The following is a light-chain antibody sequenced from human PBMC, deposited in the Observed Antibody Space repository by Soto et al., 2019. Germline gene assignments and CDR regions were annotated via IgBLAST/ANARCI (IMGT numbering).Light chain of an antibody. V-gene: IGLV2-14*01. Sequence: QSALTQPASVSGSPGQSITISCTGTSSDVGGYNYVSWYQQHPGKAPKLMIYDVSNRPPGVSNRFSGSKSGNTASLTISGLKAEDEADYFCSSYTRSSTNVVFGGGTKLTVL. CDR2: DVS. CDR3: SSYTRSSTNVV. CDR1: SSDVGGYNY. J-gene: IGLJ2*01.